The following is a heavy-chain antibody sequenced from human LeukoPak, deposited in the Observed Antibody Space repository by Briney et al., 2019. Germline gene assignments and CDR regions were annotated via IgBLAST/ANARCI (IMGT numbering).Heavy chain of an antibody. V-gene: IGHV4-34*01. CDR3: ARGLGQQLVRKNAFDI. J-gene: IGHJ3*02. Sequence: PSETLSLTCAVYGGSFSGYYWSWIRQPPGKGLEWIGEINHSGSTNYNPSLKSRVTISVDTSKNQFSLKLSSVTAADTAVYYCARGLGQQLVRKNAFDIWGQGTMVTVSS. CDR2: INHSGST. CDR1: GGSFSGYY. D-gene: IGHD6-13*01.